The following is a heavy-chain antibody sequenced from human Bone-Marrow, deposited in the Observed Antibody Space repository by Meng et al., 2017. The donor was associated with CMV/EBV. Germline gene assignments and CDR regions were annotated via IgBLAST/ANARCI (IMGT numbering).Heavy chain of an antibody. CDR3: ARADRSFDFWSGYPRFDP. V-gene: IGHV1-2*02. Sequence: ASVKVSCKASGYTFTGYYMHWVRQAPGQGLEWMGWINPNSGGTNYAQKFQGRVTMTRDTSKSTAYMELSSLRSEDTAVYYCARADRSFDFWSGYPRFDPWGQGNLVNVAS. D-gene: IGHD3-3*01. CDR2: INPNSGGT. CDR1: GYTFTGYY. J-gene: IGHJ5*02.